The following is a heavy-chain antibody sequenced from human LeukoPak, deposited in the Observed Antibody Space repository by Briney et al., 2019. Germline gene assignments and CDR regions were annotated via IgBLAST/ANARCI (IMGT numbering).Heavy chain of an antibody. CDR1: GFTVSSNY. CDR3: AKLGPLWEHNPYFDY. V-gene: IGHV3-23*01. D-gene: IGHD1-26*01. Sequence: GGSLRLAWAASGFTVSSNYISWVRQGPGKGMGWVSAISGSGTSTYYADSVKGRFTISRDNSKNTLYLQMNSLRAEYTAVCYWAKLGPLWEHNPYFDYWGQGTLVTVSS. J-gene: IGHJ4*02. CDR2: ISGSGTST.